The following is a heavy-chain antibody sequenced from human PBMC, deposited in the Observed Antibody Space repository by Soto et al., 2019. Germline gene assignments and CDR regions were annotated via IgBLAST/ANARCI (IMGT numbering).Heavy chain of an antibody. J-gene: IGHJ4*02. V-gene: IGHV3-30-3*01. CDR2: ISYDGSNK. CDR1: GFTFSSYA. Sequence: QVQLVESGGGVVQPGRSLRLSCAASGFTFSSYAMHWVRQAPGKGLEWVAVISYDGSNKYYADSVKGRFTISRDNSKNPLYLQLNSLSAEDTAVYYCARDKSELRFLAGSYYFAYWGQRTLVTVSS. CDR3: ARDKSELRFLAGSYYFAY. D-gene: IGHD3-3*01.